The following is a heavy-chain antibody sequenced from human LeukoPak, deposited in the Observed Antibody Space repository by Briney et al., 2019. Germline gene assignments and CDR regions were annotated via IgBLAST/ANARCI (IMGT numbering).Heavy chain of an antibody. V-gene: IGHV3-74*01. CDR2: INEDGSTT. CDR3: VRDLGGRSGH. Sequence: GGSLRLSCAASGFTFSSNWMHWVRQAPGKGLVWVSRINEDGSTTNYADSVKGRSTIFRDNAKNTLYLQMNSLRAEDTAVYYCVRDLGGRSGHWGQGTLVAVSS. J-gene: IGHJ4*02. CDR1: GFTFSSNW. D-gene: IGHD1-26*01.